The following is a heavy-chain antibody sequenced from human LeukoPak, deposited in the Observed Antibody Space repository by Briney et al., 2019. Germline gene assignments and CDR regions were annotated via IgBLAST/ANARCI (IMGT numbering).Heavy chain of an antibody. CDR3: ARVGQGYSSSWLVD. Sequence: ASVKVSCKASGYTFTSYGISWVRQAPGQGLEWVGWISAYNGNTNYAQKLQGRVTMTTDTSTSTAYMELRGLRSDDTAVYYCARVGQGYSSSWLVDWGQGTLVTVSS. D-gene: IGHD6-13*01. CDR1: GYTFTSYG. V-gene: IGHV1-18*01. J-gene: IGHJ4*02. CDR2: ISAYNGNT.